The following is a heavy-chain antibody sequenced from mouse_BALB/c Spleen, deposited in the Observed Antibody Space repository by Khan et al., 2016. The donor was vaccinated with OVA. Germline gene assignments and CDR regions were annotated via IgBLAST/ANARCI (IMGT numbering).Heavy chain of an antibody. CDR1: GYTFTSYT. J-gene: IGHJ3*01. Sequence: QVQLQQSGAELARPGASVKMSCKASGYTFTSYTMHWVKQRPGQGLEWIGYIPPSNGYTNYNQKFRDKATLTADKSSSTAYMQLSSLTSEDSAVYYCARVGHYHANDGAGFAYWGQGTLVTVSA. CDR3: ARVGHYHANDGAGFAY. D-gene: IGHD2-3*01. CDR2: IPPSNGYT. V-gene: IGHV1-4*01.